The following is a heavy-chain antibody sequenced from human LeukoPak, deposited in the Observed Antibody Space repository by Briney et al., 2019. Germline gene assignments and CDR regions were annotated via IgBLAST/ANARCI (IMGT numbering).Heavy chain of an antibody. D-gene: IGHD3-10*01. CDR3: ARDRRVYGSGSSFDY. Sequence: GGSLRLSWAASGFIFSSYAMSWVRQAAGKGLEWVSTISGSGGSTYYADSVKGRFTISRDNSKNAVYLQMNSLRAEDTAVYYCARDRRVYGSGSSFDYWGQGTLVTVSS. J-gene: IGHJ4*02. CDR2: ISGSGGST. CDR1: GFIFSSYA. V-gene: IGHV3-23*01.